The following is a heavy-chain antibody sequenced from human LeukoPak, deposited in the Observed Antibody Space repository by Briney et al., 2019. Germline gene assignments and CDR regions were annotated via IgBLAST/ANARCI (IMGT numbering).Heavy chain of an antibody. CDR2: IYGGGST. CDR3: ARSQSGSFHYFDY. J-gene: IGHJ4*02. CDR1: GFTVSSNY. V-gene: IGHV3-53*05. D-gene: IGHD1-26*01. Sequence: GGSLRLSCAASGFTVSSNYMAWVRQAPGKGLEWVSVIYGGGSTYYADSVKGRFTMSRDNSKNTLYLQMNSLRTEDTGIYYCARSQSGSFHYFDYWGQGTLVTVSS.